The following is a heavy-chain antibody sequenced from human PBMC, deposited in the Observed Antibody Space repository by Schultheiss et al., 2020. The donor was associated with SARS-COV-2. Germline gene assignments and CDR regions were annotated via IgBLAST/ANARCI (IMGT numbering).Heavy chain of an antibody. J-gene: IGHJ4*02. CDR1: GFTFSSYW. D-gene: IGHD4-17*01. V-gene: IGHV3-30*14. CDR3: ARVSRFRVYGDYAHLDY. Sequence: GGSLRLSCAASGFTFSSYWMHWVRQAPGKGLEWVAVISYDGSNKYYADSVKGRFTISRDNSKNTLYLQMNSLRAEDTAVYYCARVSRFRVYGDYAHLDYWGQGTLVTVSS. CDR2: ISYDGSNK.